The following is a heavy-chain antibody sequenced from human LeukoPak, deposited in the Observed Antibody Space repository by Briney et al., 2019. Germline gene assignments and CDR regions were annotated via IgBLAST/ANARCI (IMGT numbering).Heavy chain of an antibody. J-gene: IGHJ5*02. Sequence: SETLSLTCTVSGGSISSYYWSWIRQPPGKGLEWIGYVYYSGSTNYNPSLKSRVTMSVDTSKNQFSLKLSSVTAADTAVYYCARDSGTTGEVKFDPWGQGTLVTVSS. CDR3: ARDSGTTGEVKFDP. CDR2: VYYSGST. D-gene: IGHD3-10*01. V-gene: IGHV4-59*12. CDR1: GGSISSYY.